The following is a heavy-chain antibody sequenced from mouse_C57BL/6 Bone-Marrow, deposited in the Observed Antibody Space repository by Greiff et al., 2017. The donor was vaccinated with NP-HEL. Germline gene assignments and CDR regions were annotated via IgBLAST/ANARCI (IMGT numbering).Heavy chain of an antibody. V-gene: IGHV1-7*01. CDR1: GYTFTSYW. D-gene: IGHD2-3*01. CDR3: ARWLLLTDYAMDY. Sequence: QVQLQQSGAELAKPGASVKLSCKASGYTFTSYWMHWVKQRPGQGLEWIGYIIPSSGYTKYNQKFKDKATLTADKSSSTAYMQLSSLTYEDSAVYYCARWLLLTDYAMDYWGQGTSVTGSS. J-gene: IGHJ4*01. CDR2: IIPSSGYT.